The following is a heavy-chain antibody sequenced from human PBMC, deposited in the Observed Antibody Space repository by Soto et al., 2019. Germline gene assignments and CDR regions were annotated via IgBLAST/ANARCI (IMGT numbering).Heavy chain of an antibody. CDR2: IYYSGST. D-gene: IGHD2-21*01. J-gene: IGHJ1*01. V-gene: IGHV4-31*03. Sequence: QVQLQESGPGLVKPSQTLSLTCTVSGGSISSGGYYWSWIRQHPGKGLEWIGYIYYSGSTYYNPSLKXRXTXSXHTSKNQFSLKLSSVTAADTAVYYCASWGGGVGFQHWGQGTLVTVSS. CDR3: ASWGGGVGFQH. CDR1: GGSISSGGYY.